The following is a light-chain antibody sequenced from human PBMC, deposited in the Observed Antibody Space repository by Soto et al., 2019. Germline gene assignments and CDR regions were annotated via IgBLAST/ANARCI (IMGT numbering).Light chain of an antibody. CDR2: GAS. CDR3: QHYDSSPT. CDR1: QSVSSNY. Sequence: EIVLTQSPGTLSLSPGEGATLSCRASQSVSSNYLAWYQQKPGQAPRLLIYGASSRAAGIPGKFSGSGSGTDFTLTSSRLEPEDFAVYFCQHYDSSPTFGLGTKLEIK. V-gene: IGKV3-20*01. J-gene: IGKJ2*01.